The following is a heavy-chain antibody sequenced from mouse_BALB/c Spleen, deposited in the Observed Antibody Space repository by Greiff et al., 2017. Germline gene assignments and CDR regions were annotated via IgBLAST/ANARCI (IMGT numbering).Heavy chain of an antibody. CDR3: ARGDFGTGAMDY. CDR2: INPSTGYT. D-gene: IGHD4-1*01. V-gene: IGHV1-7*01. J-gene: IGHJ4*01. CDR1: GYTFTSYW. Sequence: VQLQQSGAELAKPGASVKMSCKASGYTFTSYWMHWVKQRPGQGLEWIGYINPSTGYTEYNQKFKDKATLTADKSSSTAYMQLSSLTSEDSAVYYCARGDFGTGAMDYWGQGTSVTVSS.